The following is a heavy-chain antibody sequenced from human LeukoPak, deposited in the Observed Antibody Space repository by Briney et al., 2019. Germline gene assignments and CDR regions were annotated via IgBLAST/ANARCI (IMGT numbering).Heavy chain of an antibody. Sequence: GRSLRLSCAASGFTFSTYAMHWVRQAPGKGLEWVALISYDGSDEYYADSVKGRFTISRDNSKNTLYLQMNSLRAEDTAVYYCARSAHYYDISGFYSQFDYWGQGTLATVSS. CDR2: ISYDGSDE. CDR1: GFTFSTYA. V-gene: IGHV3-30*04. D-gene: IGHD3-22*01. J-gene: IGHJ4*02. CDR3: ARSAHYYDISGFYSQFDY.